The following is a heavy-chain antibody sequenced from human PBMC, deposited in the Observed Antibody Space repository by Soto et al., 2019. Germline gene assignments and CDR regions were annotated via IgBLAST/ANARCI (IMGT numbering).Heavy chain of an antibody. CDR2: ISGSGGST. CDR3: AKNQERELPRVIDF. CDR1: GFTFSSFA. D-gene: IGHD1-7*01. V-gene: IGHV3-23*01. J-gene: IGHJ4*02. Sequence: EMQLLESGGGLVQPGGSLRLSCAASGFTFSSFAKSWVRQAPGKGLDWVSAISGSGGSTYSADSVKGRFTISRDNSKNTLYLQMSSLRAEDTALYYCAKNQERELPRVIDFWGQGTLVTVSS.